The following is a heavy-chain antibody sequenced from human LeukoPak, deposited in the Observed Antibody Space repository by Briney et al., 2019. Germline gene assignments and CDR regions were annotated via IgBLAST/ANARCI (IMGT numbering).Heavy chain of an antibody. J-gene: IGHJ4*02. V-gene: IGHV4-59*01. D-gene: IGHD6-19*01. CDR2: ISYSATT. Sequence: SETLSLTCTVPGGSISVDYWSWIRQPPGKGLEWIGYISYSATTNYNPSLKRRVSFSIDTSTNQFSLKLTTVSAADTAVYFCATGHSSGWFDYWGQGTLVSVSS. CDR1: GGSISVDY. CDR3: ATGHSSGWFDY.